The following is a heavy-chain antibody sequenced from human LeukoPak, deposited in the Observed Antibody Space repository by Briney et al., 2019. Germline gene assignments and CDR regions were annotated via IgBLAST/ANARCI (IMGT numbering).Heavy chain of an antibody. CDR3: ARGDYEYYYYYYMDV. CDR1: GYTFTSHD. V-gene: IGHV1-8*03. J-gene: IGHJ6*03. CDR2: MNPNSGNT. D-gene: IGHD4-17*01. Sequence: GASVKVSCKASGYTFTSHDINWVRQATGQGLEWMGWMNPNSGNTGYAQKFQGRVTITRNTSISTAYMELSSLRSEDTAVYYCARGDYEYYYYYYMDVWGKGTTVTVSS.